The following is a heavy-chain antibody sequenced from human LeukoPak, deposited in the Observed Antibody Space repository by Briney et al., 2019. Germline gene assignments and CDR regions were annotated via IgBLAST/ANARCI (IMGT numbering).Heavy chain of an antibody. D-gene: IGHD3-22*01. J-gene: IGHJ4*02. CDR3: ARFDDSSESFDY. V-gene: IGHV1-2*02. CDR1: GYTFTGYY. CDR2: INPNSGGT. Sequence: ASVKVSCKASGYTFTGYYMHWVRQAPGQGLEWMGWINPNSGGTNYAQKFQGRVTMTRDTSISTAYMELSRLRSDDTAVYFCARFDDSSESFDYWGQGTLVTISS.